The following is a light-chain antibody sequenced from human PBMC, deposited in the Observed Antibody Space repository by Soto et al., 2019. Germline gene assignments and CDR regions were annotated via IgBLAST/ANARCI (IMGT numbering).Light chain of an antibody. CDR3: QQYNSYWT. Sequence: DIQMTQSPSSLSASVGDRVTITCRASQGISTYLNWYQQKPGKAPKLLIYAASSLQSGVPSRFSGSGSGTEFTLTISSLQPGDFATYYCQQYNSYWTFGQGTKVDIK. CDR2: AAS. CDR1: QGISTY. J-gene: IGKJ1*01. V-gene: IGKV1-16*01.